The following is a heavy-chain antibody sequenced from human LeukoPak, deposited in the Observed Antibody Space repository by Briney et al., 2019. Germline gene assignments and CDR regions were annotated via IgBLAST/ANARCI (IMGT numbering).Heavy chain of an antibody. CDR1: GYTFTNYY. CDR2: IIPIFGTA. CDR3: ASAVVVPAAIFRNYYYMDV. Sequence: SVKVSCKASGYTFTNYYMHWVRQAPGQGLEWMGGIIPIFGTANYAQKFQGRVTITTDESTSTAYMELSSLRSEDTAVYYCASAVVVPAAIFRNYYYMDVWGKGTTVTVSS. D-gene: IGHD2-2*01. V-gene: IGHV1-69*05. J-gene: IGHJ6*03.